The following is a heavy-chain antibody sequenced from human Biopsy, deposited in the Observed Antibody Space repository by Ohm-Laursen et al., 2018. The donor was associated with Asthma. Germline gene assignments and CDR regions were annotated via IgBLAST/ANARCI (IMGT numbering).Heavy chain of an antibody. J-gene: IGHJ4*02. Sequence: SLRLSCSASRFTFDDYGMHWVRQAPGKGLEWVSGISWNSGSIGYADSVKGRFTISRDNAKNSLYLQMNSLRVEDTALYYCAKATLGDIGKDYWGQGTLVTVSS. CDR3: AKATLGDIGKDY. CDR2: ISWNSGSI. D-gene: IGHD2-21*01. V-gene: IGHV3-9*01. CDR1: RFTFDDYG.